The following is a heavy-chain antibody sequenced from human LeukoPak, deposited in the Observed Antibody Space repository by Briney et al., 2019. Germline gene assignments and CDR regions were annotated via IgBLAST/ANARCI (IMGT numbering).Heavy chain of an antibody. CDR3: AKVAVGWVAFEY. CDR1: GFTFSSYG. Sequence: GGSLRLSCAASGFTFSSYGMSWVRQAPGKGLEWVSAISDSGGATYCADSVKGRFTISRDNSKNTLYLQVNSLRSDDTAVYYCAKVAVGWVAFEYWGQGTLVTVSS. J-gene: IGHJ4*02. V-gene: IGHV3-23*01. CDR2: ISDSGGAT. D-gene: IGHD2-15*01.